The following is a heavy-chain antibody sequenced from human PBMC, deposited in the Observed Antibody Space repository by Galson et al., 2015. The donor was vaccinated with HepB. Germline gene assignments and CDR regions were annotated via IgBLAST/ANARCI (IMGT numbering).Heavy chain of an antibody. CDR2: INAGNGNT. Sequence: SVKVSCKASGYTFTSYAMHWVRQAPGQRLEWMGWINAGNGNTKYSQKFQGRVTITRDKSASTAYMELSSLRSEDTAVYYCAGEAPRSGYGDAFDIWGQGTMVTVSS. CDR3: AGEAPRSGYGDAFDI. D-gene: IGHD5-12*01. CDR1: GYTFTSYA. V-gene: IGHV1-3*01. J-gene: IGHJ3*02.